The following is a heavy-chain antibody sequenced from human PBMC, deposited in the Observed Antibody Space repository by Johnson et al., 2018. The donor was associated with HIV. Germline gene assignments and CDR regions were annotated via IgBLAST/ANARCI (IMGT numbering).Heavy chain of an antibody. Sequence: QVQLVESGGGVVQPGRSLRLSCATSGFTFSSFGMHWVRQAPGKGLGWVAVISYDGSNKYYADSVKGRFIISRDNSKNTLYLQMNSLRSEDTGVYYCARGMGLQLGNALDIWGQGTMVTVSS. D-gene: IGHD1-1*01. V-gene: IGHV3-30*03. J-gene: IGHJ3*02. CDR3: ARGMGLQLGNALDI. CDR2: ISYDGSNK. CDR1: GFTFSSFG.